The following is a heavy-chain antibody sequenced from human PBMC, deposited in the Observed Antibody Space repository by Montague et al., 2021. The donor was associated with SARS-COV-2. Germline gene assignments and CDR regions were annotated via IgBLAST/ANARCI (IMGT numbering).Heavy chain of an antibody. J-gene: IGHJ6*02. V-gene: IGHV3-48*03. D-gene: IGHD3-22*01. CDR1: GSTFSSYE. Sequence: SLRLSCAASGSTFSSYEMNWVRQAPGKGLEWVSYISSSGSTIYYADSVKGRFTISRDNAKNSLYLQMNSLRAEDTAVYYCAREEKIITMIVVVRYGMDVWGQGTTVTVSS. CDR3: AREEKIITMIVVVRYGMDV. CDR2: ISSSGSTI.